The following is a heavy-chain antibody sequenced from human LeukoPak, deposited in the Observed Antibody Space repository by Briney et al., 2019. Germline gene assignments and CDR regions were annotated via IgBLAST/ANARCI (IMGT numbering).Heavy chain of an antibody. CDR2: INWNGGST. J-gene: IGHJ4*02. V-gene: IGHV3-20*04. CDR1: GFTFDDYG. D-gene: IGHD5-24*01. Sequence: GGSLRLTCAASGFTFDDYGMSWVRQAPGKGLEWVSGINWNGGSTGYADSVKGRFTISRDNAKNSLYLQMNSLRAEDTAVYYCAKRGEMATKSLDYWGQGTLVTVSS. CDR3: AKRGEMATKSLDY.